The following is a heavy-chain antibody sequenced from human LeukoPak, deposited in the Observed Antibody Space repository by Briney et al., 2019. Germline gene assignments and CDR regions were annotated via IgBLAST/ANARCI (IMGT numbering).Heavy chain of an antibody. CDR3: ARENWYLDN. Sequence: GGSLRLSCAASGFTFRTYWMHWVRQVPGKGLVWDSRMNTDGRNIGYADSVKGRFTISRDNAKNTLYLQMDSLRAEDTAVYYCARENWYLDNWGQGTLVTVSS. D-gene: IGHD2-15*01. CDR1: GFTFRTYW. J-gene: IGHJ4*02. V-gene: IGHV3-74*01. CDR2: MNTDGRNI.